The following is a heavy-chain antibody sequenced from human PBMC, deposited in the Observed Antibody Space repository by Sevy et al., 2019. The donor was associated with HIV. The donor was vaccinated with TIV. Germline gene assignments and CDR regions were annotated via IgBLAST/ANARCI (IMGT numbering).Heavy chain of an antibody. CDR2: IYPGDFGT. CDR1: GYSFTKYW. V-gene: IGHV5-51*01. D-gene: IGHD3-9*01. CDR3: ARHYDTYYYYGMDV. Sequence: GESLKISCKGSGYSFTKYWIGWVRQMPGKGLEWMGIIYPGDFGTKYSRSFQGQVTISADQSTGTAYLQWSSLKASDTAMYYCARHYDTYYYYGMDVWGQGTTVTVSS. J-gene: IGHJ6*02.